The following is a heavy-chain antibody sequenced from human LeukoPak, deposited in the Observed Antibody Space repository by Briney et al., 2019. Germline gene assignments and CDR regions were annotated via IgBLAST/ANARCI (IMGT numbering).Heavy chain of an antibody. V-gene: IGHV1-18*01. D-gene: IGHD4-17*01. Sequence: ASVKVSCKASGYTFTSSGISWLRQAPGQGLDWMGWIGADNGDTNYAQKLQGRVTMTTDTSTSTAYMELRSLRSDDTAVYYCGRGSYGDPLFDYWGQGTLVTVSS. J-gene: IGHJ4*02. CDR3: GRGSYGDPLFDY. CDR2: IGADNGDT. CDR1: GYTFTSSG.